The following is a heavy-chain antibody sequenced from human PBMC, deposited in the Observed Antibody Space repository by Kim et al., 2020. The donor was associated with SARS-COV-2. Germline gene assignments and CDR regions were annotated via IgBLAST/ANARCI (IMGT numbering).Heavy chain of an antibody. V-gene: IGHV4-59*01. CDR2: IYYHGST. CDR3: ASSKKRTLITMIKGDYYYGMDV. J-gene: IGHJ6*02. D-gene: IGHD3-22*01. Sequence: IYYHGSTNYNPPPKGRVTIYVDTSKNQFSLKLSSVTAADTAVYYCASSKKRTLITMIKGDYYYGMDVWGQGTTVTVSS.